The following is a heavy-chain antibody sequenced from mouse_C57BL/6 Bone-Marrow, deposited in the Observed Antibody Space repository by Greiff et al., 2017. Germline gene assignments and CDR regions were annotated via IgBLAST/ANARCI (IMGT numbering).Heavy chain of an antibody. Sequence: QVQLQQPGAELVKPGASVKLSCKASGYTFTSYWMHWVKQRPGQGLEWIGMIHPNSGSTNYNEKFKSKATLTVDKSSSTAYMQLSSLTSEDSAVYYSTREDYGTFAYWGQGTLVTVSA. V-gene: IGHV1-64*01. D-gene: IGHD2-1*01. J-gene: IGHJ3*01. CDR2: IHPNSGST. CDR1: GYTFTSYW. CDR3: TREDYGTFAY.